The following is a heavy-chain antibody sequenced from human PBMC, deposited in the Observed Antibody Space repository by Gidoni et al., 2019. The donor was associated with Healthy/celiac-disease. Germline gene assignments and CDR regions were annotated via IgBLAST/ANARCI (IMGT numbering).Heavy chain of an antibody. D-gene: IGHD6-19*01. Sequence: EVQLVESGGVVVQPGGSLSLSCAASGFTFDDYTMHWVRQAPGKGLEWVSLISWDGGSTYYADSVKGRFTISRDNSKNSLYLQMNSLRTEDTALYYCACSSGSRTFYGMDVWGQGITVTVSS. J-gene: IGHJ6*02. CDR3: ACSSGSRTFYGMDV. V-gene: IGHV3-43*01. CDR1: GFTFDDYT. CDR2: ISWDGGST.